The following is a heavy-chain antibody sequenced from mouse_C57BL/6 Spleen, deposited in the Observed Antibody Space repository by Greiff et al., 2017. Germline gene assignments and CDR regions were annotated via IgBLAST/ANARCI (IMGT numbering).Heavy chain of an antibody. Sequence: VQLQQSGPGLVKPSQSLSLTCSVTGYSITSGYYWNWIRQFPGNKLEWMGYISYDGSNNYNPSLKNRISITRDTSKNQFFLKLNSVTTEDTATYYCVGGWTVDYWGQGTTLTVSS. CDR3: VGGWTVDY. CDR1: GYSITSGYY. V-gene: IGHV3-6*01. J-gene: IGHJ2*01. D-gene: IGHD1-1*01. CDR2: ISYDGSN.